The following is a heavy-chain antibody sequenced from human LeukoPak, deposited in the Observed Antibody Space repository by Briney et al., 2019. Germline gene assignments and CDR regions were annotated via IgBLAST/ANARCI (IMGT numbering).Heavy chain of an antibody. J-gene: IGHJ5*02. CDR1: GGSISSYY. Sequence: ETLSLTCTVSGGSISSYYWSWIRQPPGKGLEWIGYIYYSGSTNYNPSLKSRVTISVDTSKNQFSLKLSSVTAADTAVYYCARHGKWFDPWGQGTLVTVSS. CDR3: ARHGKWFDP. V-gene: IGHV4-59*08. CDR2: IYYSGST. D-gene: IGHD1-14*01.